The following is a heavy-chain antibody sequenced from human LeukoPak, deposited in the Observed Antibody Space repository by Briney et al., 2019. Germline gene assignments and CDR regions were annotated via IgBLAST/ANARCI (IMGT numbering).Heavy chain of an antibody. Sequence: QPGRSLRLSCAVSGFTFSDYGMHWVRQAPGKGLEWVAVIWHDGSNKYHGGSVKGRFTISRDSYKNTLYLQMNSLRVEDTAVYYCARYDIIGGYTIDYWGQGTLVTVSS. J-gene: IGHJ4*02. D-gene: IGHD5-24*01. CDR1: GFTFSDYG. CDR3: ARYDIIGGYTIDY. V-gene: IGHV3-33*01. CDR2: IWHDGSNK.